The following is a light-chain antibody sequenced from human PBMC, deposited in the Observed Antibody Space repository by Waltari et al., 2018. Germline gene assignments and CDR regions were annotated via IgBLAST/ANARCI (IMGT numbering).Light chain of an antibody. V-gene: IGKV1-5*03. Sequence: DIQVTQSPSTLSASVGDRVTITCRASQSIVVWLAWYQQKPGKAPRFLIYKASYLESGVPSRFSGSGSGTEFTLTISSLQADDFATYYYLQYNSYPWTFGQGTKVEIK. CDR1: QSIVVW. J-gene: IGKJ1*01. CDR3: LQYNSYPWT. CDR2: KAS.